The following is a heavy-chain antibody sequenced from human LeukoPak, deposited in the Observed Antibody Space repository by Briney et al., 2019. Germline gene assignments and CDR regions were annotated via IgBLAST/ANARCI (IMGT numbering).Heavy chain of an antibody. J-gene: IGHJ6*03. Sequence: GGSLRLSCAASGFTFSSYWMSWVRQAPGKGLEWVANIKQDGSEKYYVDSVKGRFTISRDNAKNSLYLQMNSLRAEDTAVYYCAREAVLYYYYMDVWGKGTTVTISS. V-gene: IGHV3-7*01. D-gene: IGHD2-15*01. CDR1: GFTFSSYW. CDR3: AREAVLYYYYMDV. CDR2: IKQDGSEK.